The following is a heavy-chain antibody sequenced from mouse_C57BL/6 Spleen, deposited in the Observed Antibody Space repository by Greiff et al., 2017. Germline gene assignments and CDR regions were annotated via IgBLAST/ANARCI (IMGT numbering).Heavy chain of an antibody. V-gene: IGHV1-26*01. CDR1: GYTFTDYY. J-gene: IGHJ2*01. CDR3: ARCLGLYGSSLYFDY. Sequence: VQLQQSGPELVKPGASVKISCKASGYTFTDYYMNWVKQSPGKSLEWIGDINPNNGGTTYNQKFKGKATLTVDKSSSTAYMELRSLTSEDSAVYYCARCLGLYGSSLYFDYWGQGTTLTVSS. D-gene: IGHD1-1*01. CDR2: INPNNGGT.